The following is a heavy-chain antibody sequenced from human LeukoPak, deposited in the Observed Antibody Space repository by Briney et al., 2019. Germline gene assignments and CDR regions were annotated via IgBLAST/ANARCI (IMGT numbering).Heavy chain of an antibody. J-gene: IGHJ4*02. CDR1: GFTFDDYA. CDR3: TRENWYIDY. CDR2: ISWNSGSI. Sequence: GGSLRLSCAASGFTFDDYAMHWVRQAPGKGLEWVSGISWNSGSIGYADSVKDRFTISRDNAKNSLYLQMNSLRAEDAAVYYCTRENWYIDYWGQGNLVTVSS. V-gene: IGHV3-9*01.